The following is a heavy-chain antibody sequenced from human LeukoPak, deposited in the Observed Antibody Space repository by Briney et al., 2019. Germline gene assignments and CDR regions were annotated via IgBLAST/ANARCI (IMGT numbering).Heavy chain of an antibody. V-gene: IGHV4-39*01. Sequence: SETLSLTCTVSGASFSSSTYYWGWIRQPPGKGLEWIGSIYYSGSTYYNPSLKSRVTMSVDTSKNQFSLKLSSVTAADTAVYYCARGRYFQHWGQGTLVTVSS. CDR1: GASFSSSTYY. J-gene: IGHJ1*01. CDR2: IYYSGST. CDR3: ARGRYFQH.